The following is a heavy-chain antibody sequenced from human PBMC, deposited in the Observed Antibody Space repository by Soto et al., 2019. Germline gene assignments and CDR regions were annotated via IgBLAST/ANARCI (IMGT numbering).Heavy chain of an antibody. CDR3: ARDLDGLHDDTSGPFPRPG. Sequence: PSETLSLTCTVSGGSISSDDYYWSWIRQAPGRGLEWIGYIHSSGSIYYNPSLKSRATMSIDTAGNQFSLKVSSVTVADTAVHYCARDLDGLHDDTSGPFPRPGWGQGTLVTVSS. J-gene: IGHJ1*01. D-gene: IGHD3-22*01. V-gene: IGHV4-30-4*01. CDR2: IHSSGSI. CDR1: GGSISSDDYY.